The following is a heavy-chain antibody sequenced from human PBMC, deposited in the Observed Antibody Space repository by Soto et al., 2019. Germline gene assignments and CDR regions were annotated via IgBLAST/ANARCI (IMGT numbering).Heavy chain of an antibody. Sequence: PSETLSLTCSVSGGSISSRSYSWGWIRQPPGKGLEWIVTIYYSGSSNYDPSLKSRVTISVDTSKNQFSLKLSSVTAADTAVYYCARGAVRGVITNHHWFDPWGQGTLVTVSS. CDR1: GGSISSRSYS. CDR2: IYYSGSS. CDR3: ARGAVRGVITNHHWFDP. J-gene: IGHJ5*02. V-gene: IGHV4-39*07. D-gene: IGHD3-10*01.